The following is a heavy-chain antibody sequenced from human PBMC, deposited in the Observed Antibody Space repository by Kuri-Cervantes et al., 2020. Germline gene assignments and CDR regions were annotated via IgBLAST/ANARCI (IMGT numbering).Heavy chain of an antibody. CDR3: AREAGERVVVDTNNWFDP. CDR1: GYTFTSYY. J-gene: IGHJ5*02. V-gene: IGHV1-46*01. CDR2: IDPSGGST. Sequence: ASVKVSCKASGYTFTSYYMHWVRQAPGQGLEWMGIIDPSGGSTSYAQKFQGRVTMTRDTSTSTVYMELSSLRSEDTAVYYCAREAGERVVVDTNNWFDPWGQGTLVTVSS. D-gene: IGHD2-15*01.